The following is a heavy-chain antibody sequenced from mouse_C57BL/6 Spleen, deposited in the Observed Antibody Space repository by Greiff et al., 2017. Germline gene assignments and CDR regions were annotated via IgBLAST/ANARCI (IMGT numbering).Heavy chain of an antibody. CDR2: IYPGDGAT. CDR3: ARGLSGTAQATNY. D-gene: IGHD3-2*02. CDR1: GYAFSSYW. J-gene: IGHJ2*01. Sequence: VQLQQSGAELVKPGASVKISCKASGYAFSSYWMNWVKQRPGKGLEWIGQIYPGDGATTYNGKFKGKATLTADKSSSTAYMQLSSLTAEASEVYFWARGLSGTAQATNYWGQGTTLTVSS. V-gene: IGHV1-80*01.